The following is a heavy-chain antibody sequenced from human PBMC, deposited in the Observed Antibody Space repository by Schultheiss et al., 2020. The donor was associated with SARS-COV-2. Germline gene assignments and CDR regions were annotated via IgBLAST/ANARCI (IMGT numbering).Heavy chain of an antibody. CDR1: GFTFSSYW. CDR3: ARDGAVAGPGDFQH. Sequence: GESLKISCAASGFTFSSYWMSWVRQAPGKGLEWVANIKQDGSEKYYVDSVKGRFTISRDNAKNSLYLQMNSLRAEDTAVYYCARDGAVAGPGDFQHWGQGTLVTVSS. D-gene: IGHD6-19*01. CDR2: IKQDGSEK. V-gene: IGHV3-7*03. J-gene: IGHJ1*01.